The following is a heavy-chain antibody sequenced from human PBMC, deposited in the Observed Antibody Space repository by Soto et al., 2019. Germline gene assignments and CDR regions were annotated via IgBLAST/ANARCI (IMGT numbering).Heavy chain of an antibody. CDR3: ARSQYSSSWGDYYYYMDA. CDR1: GRSISSYY. J-gene: IGHJ6*03. CDR2: IYYSGST. V-gene: IGHV4-59*01. Sequence: SETLSLTCTVSGRSISSYYWSWIRQPPGKGLEWIGYIYYSGSTNYNPSLKSRVTISVDTSKNQFSLKLSSVTAADTAVYYCARSQYSSSWGDYYYYMDAWGKGTTVTVPS. D-gene: IGHD6-13*01.